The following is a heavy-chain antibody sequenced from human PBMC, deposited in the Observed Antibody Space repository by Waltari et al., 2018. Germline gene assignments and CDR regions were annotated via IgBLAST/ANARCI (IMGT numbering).Heavy chain of an antibody. J-gene: IGHJ6*02. CDR1: GGTFSSYA. CDR3: AREVLTIFGVVITHYGMDV. Sequence: QVQLVQSGAEVKKPGSSVKVSCKASGGTFSSYAISWVRQAPGQGLEWMGGIIPIFGTANYAQKFQGRVTITADESTSTAYMELSSLRSEDTAVYYCAREVLTIFGVVITHYGMDVWGQGTTVTVSS. CDR2: IIPIFGTA. D-gene: IGHD3-3*01. V-gene: IGHV1-69*01.